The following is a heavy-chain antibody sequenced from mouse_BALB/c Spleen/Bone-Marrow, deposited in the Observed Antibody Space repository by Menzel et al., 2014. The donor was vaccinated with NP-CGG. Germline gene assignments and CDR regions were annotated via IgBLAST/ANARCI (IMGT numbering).Heavy chain of an antibody. V-gene: IGHV14-3*02. CDR3: AVYDGYAMDY. J-gene: IGHJ4*01. CDR1: GFNIKDTY. D-gene: IGHD2-3*01. CDR2: VDPANGNT. Sequence: EVKVVESGAELVKPGASVKLSCTASGFNIKDTYMHWVKQRPEQGLEWIGKVDPANGNTKYDPKFQGKATITADTSSNTAYLQLSSLTSEDTAVYYCAVYDGYAMDYWGQGTSVTVSS.